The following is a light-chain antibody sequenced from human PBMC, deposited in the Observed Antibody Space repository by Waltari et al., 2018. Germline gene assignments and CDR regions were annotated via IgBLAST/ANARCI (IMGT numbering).Light chain of an antibody. CDR3: QAWDSSVV. CDR1: KLGDKY. Sequence: SYELTQPPSVSVSPGQTASITCSGDKLGDKYACWYQQKPGQSPVLVIYQDSKRPSGIPGRFSGSNSGNTATLTISGTHAMDEADYYCQAWDSSVVFGGGTKLTVL. CDR2: QDS. J-gene: IGLJ2*01. V-gene: IGLV3-1*01.